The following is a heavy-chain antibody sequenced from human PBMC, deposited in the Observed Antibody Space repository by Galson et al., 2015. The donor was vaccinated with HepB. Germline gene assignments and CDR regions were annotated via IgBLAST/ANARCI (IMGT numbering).Heavy chain of an antibody. V-gene: IGHV3-30*04. D-gene: IGHD6-19*01. CDR2: ISYDGSNK. J-gene: IGHJ1*01. CDR3: AREKQQWLVLGGFQH. Sequence: SLRLSCAASGFTFSSYAMHWVRQAPGKGLEWVAVISYDGSNKYYADSVKGRFTISRDNSKNTLYLQMNSLRAEDTAVYYCAREKQQWLVLGGFQHWGQGTLVTVSS. CDR1: GFTFSSYA.